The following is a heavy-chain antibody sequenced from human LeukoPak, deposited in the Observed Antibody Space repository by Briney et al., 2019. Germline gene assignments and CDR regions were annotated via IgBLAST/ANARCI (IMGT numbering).Heavy chain of an antibody. CDR1: GYTFTSYG. CDR3: ARRVDTTMALPDY. J-gene: IGHJ4*02. D-gene: IGHD5-18*01. CDR2: ISAYNGNT. Sequence: ASVKVSCKASGYTFTSYGISWVRQAPGQGLEWMGWISAYNGNTNYAQKLQGRVTMTTDASTSTAYMELRSLRSDDTAMFYCARRVDTTMALPDYWGQGTLVTVSS. V-gene: IGHV1-18*01.